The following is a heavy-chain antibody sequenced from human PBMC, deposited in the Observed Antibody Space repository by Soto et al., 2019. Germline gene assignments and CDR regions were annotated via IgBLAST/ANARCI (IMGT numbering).Heavy chain of an antibody. Sequence: QXQXXXSGAEVKKPGASVKXSCKASGYTXXXYDINWVRQATGQGLEWMGWMNPNSGNTGYAQKFQGRVTMTRNTSISTAYMELSSLRSEDTAVYYCARVSVGAEEGFDYWGQGTLVTVSS. CDR2: MNPNSGNT. CDR1: GYTXXXYD. CDR3: ARVSVGAEEGFDY. V-gene: IGHV1-8*01. J-gene: IGHJ4*02. D-gene: IGHD1-26*01.